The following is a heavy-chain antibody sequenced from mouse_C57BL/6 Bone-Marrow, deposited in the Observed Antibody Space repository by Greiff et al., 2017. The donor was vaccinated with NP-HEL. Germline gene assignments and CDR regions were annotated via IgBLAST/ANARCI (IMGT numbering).Heavy chain of an antibody. Sequence: QQSCKASGYTFTSYWMHWVKQRPGRGLEWIGRIDPNSGGTKYNEKFKSKATLTVDKPSSTAYMQLSSLTSEDSAVYYCARGGNWDNYYAMDYWGQGTSVTVSS. CDR3: ARGGNWDNYYAMDY. J-gene: IGHJ4*01. D-gene: IGHD4-1*01. CDR1: GYTFTSYW. V-gene: IGHV1-72*01. CDR2: IDPNSGGT.